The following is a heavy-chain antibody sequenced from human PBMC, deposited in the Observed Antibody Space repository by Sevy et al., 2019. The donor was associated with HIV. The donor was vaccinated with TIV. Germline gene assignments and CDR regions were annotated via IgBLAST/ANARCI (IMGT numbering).Heavy chain of an antibody. D-gene: IGHD2-15*01. CDR2: ISSSSSSI. CDR3: ARVVAYCTGGTCFPGYYYGMDV. Sequence: GGSLRLSCAASGFTFSSYNMNWVRQAPGKGLEWVSSISSSSSSIYYADSVRGRFTISRDNAKNSLYLQMNSLRAEDTALYYCARVVAYCTGGTCFPGYYYGMDVWGQVTTVTVSS. J-gene: IGHJ6*02. CDR1: GFTFSSYN. V-gene: IGHV3-21*01.